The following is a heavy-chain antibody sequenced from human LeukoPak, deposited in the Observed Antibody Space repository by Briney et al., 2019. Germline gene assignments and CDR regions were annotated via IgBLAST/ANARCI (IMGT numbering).Heavy chain of an antibody. J-gene: IGHJ4*02. CDR3: AREASGSSHLDY. D-gene: IGHD1-26*01. CDR1: GYTFTGYY. CDR2: ISSNGGST. Sequence: SCKASGYTFTGYYMHWVRQAPGKGLEYVSAISSNGGSTYYANSVKGRFTISRDNSKNTLYLQMGSLRAEDMAVYYCAREASGSSHLDYWGQGTLVTVSS. V-gene: IGHV3-64*01.